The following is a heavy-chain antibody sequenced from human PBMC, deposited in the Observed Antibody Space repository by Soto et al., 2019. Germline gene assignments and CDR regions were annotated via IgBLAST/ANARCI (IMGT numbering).Heavy chain of an antibody. CDR3: ARHEDSGYHIWYYFDE. CDR1: GGSISSSSYY. Sequence: SETLSLTCTVSGGSISSSSYYWGWIRQPPGKGLEWIGSIYYSGSPYYNPSLKSRVTISVDTSKNQFSLELSSVNAAYTAVYYCARHEDSGYHIWYYFDEWGEGTLVTVGS. V-gene: IGHV4-39*01. J-gene: IGHJ4*02. CDR2: IYYSGSP. D-gene: IGHD5-12*01.